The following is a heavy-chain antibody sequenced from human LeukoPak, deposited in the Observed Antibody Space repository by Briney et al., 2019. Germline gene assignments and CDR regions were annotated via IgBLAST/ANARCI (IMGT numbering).Heavy chain of an antibody. D-gene: IGHD5-12*01. CDR3: ARDRLVATTPSGWFDP. J-gene: IGHJ5*02. CDR2: IRYDGSNK. V-gene: IGHV3-30*02. CDR1: GFTFSNYW. Sequence: PGGSLRLSCAASGFTFSNYWMHWVRQAPGKGLEWVAFIRYDGSNKYYADSVKGRFTISRDNSKNTLYLQMNSLRAEDTAVYYCARDRLVATTPSGWFDPWGQGTLVTVSS.